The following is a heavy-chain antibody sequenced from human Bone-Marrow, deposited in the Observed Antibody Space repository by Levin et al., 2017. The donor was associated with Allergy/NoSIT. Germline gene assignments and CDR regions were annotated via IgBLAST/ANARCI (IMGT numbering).Heavy chain of an antibody. D-gene: IGHD6-19*01. J-gene: IGHJ4*02. CDR2: ISGDGTNK. Sequence: LSLTCAATGFPFSRAMHWVRQAPGKGLDWVAVISGDGTNKYYAESVKGRFTISRDNAKTTLYLQMNSLRAEDTAVYYCARKGGSSGWYDYLDYWGQGTLVTVSS. V-gene: IGHV3-30-3*01. CDR3: ARKGGSSGWYDYLDY. CDR1: GFPFSRA.